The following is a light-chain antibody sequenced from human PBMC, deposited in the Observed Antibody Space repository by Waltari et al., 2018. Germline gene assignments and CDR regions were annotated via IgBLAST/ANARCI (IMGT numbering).Light chain of an antibody. CDR1: SLRSYY. Sequence: SSELTQDPAVSVALGQTVRITCQGVSLRSYYATWYQQKPGQAPVLVIYGKNKRPSGLPDRFSGSSSGNTASLTITGAQAEDEADYYCNSRDSSGNHPEVFGGGTKLTVL. V-gene: IGLV3-19*01. CDR2: GKN. CDR3: NSRDSSGNHPEV. J-gene: IGLJ2*01.